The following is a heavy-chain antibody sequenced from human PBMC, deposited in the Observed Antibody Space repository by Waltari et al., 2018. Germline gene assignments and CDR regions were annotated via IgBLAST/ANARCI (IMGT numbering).Heavy chain of an antibody. J-gene: IGHJ4*02. Sequence: QVQLQESGPGLVKPSQTLSLTCTVSGGSISSGGYYWSWIRQHPGKGLEWIGYIYYSGSTYYNPSLKSRVTISVDTSKNQFSLKLSSVTAADTAVYYCVRERRDDYGDYRNFDYWGQGTLVTVSS. V-gene: IGHV4-31*03. CDR1: GGSISSGGYY. CDR3: VRERRDDYGDYRNFDY. CDR2: IYYSGST. D-gene: IGHD4-17*01.